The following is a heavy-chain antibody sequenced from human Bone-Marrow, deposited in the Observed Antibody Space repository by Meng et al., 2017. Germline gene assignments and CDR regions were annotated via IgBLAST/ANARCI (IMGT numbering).Heavy chain of an antibody. J-gene: IGHJ3*02. CDR1: GFSFSSYW. Sequence: GESLKISCAASGFSFSSYWMSRVRQAPGTGLEWVANIKQDGSEKYYVDSVKGRFTISRDNAKNSLYLQMNSLRAEDTAVYYCARGWGYCSGGSCYSFNAFDIWGQGTMVTVSS. V-gene: IGHV3-7*01. CDR2: IKQDGSEK. D-gene: IGHD2-15*01. CDR3: ARGWGYCSGGSCYSFNAFDI.